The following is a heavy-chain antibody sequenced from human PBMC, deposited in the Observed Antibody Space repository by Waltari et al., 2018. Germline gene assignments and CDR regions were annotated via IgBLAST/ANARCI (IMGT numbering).Heavy chain of an antibody. V-gene: IGHV4-30-4*08. J-gene: IGHJ3*02. Sequence: QVQLQESGPGLVKPSQTLSLTCTVSGGSISSGDYYWSWIRQPPGKGLEWIGYLYYSGRTYYTPSLKSRVTISVYTSKNQFSLKLSSVTAADTAVYYCASPYSSSWADAFDIWGQGTMVTVSS. CDR3: ASPYSSSWADAFDI. CDR2: LYYSGRT. D-gene: IGHD6-13*01. CDR1: GGSISSGDYY.